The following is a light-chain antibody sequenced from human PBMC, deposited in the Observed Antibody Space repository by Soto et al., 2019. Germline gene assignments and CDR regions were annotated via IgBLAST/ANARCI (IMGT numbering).Light chain of an antibody. V-gene: IGLV1-40*01. J-gene: IGLJ2*01. CDR1: ASKIGASYG. CDR2: GNN. Sequence: QAVVTQPPSVSGAPGQRVTIPGPGGASKIGASYGVHWYQHFPGTAPKLLIYGNNNRPSGVPDRFSGSKSGTSASLAITGLQAEDEAEYYCQSYDSSLSGSVFGGGTKLTVL. CDR3: QSYDSSLSGSV.